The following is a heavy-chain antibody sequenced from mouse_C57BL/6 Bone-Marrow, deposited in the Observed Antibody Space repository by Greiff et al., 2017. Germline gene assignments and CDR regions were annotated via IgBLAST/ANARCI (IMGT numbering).Heavy chain of an antibody. D-gene: IGHD2-2*01. Sequence: QVQLQQPGAELVRPGTSVKLSCKASGYTFTSYWMHWVKQRPGQGLEWIGVIDPSDSYTNYNQKFKGKATLTVDTSSSTAYMQLSSLTSEDSAVYYCARECRGLHGYWGHGTTLTVSS. CDR2: IDPSDSYT. J-gene: IGHJ2*01. CDR3: ARECRGLHGY. CDR1: GYTFTSYW. V-gene: IGHV1-59*01.